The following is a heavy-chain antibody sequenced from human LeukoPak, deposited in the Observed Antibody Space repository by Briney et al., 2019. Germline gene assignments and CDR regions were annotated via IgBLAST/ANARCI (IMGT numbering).Heavy chain of an antibody. Sequence: GWALRQSCPSTRFTHGDCVSHWLGQAPGKGLDWVGFIRSKAYGGTTEYAASVKGRFTISRDDSKSIAYLQMNSLKTEDTAVYRCTRVEGNIVVVTATPFDHWGQGTLVTVSS. V-gene: IGHV3-49*03. CDR3: TRVEGNIVVVTATPFDH. J-gene: IGHJ4*02. D-gene: IGHD2-21*02. CDR2: IRSKAYGGTT. CDR1: RFTHGDCV.